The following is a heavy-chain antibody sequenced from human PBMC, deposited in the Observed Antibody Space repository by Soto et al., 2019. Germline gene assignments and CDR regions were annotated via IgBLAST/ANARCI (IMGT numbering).Heavy chain of an antibody. D-gene: IGHD3-3*01. CDR1: GFTFSSYW. J-gene: IGHJ3*02. CDR3: ARDLHYDFWSGYKLDAFDI. V-gene: IGHV3-74*01. Sequence: EVQLVESGGGLVQPGGSLRLSCAASGFTFSSYWMHWVRQAPGKGLVWVSRINSDGSSTSYADSVKGRFTISRDNAKNTLYLQMNSLRAEDTAVYYCARDLHYDFWSGYKLDAFDIWGQGTMVTVSS. CDR2: INSDGSST.